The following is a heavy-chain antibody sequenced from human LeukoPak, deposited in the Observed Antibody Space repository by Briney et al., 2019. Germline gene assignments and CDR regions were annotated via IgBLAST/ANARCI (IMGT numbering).Heavy chain of an antibody. V-gene: IGHV3-43*02. CDR1: GFTFEDYA. J-gene: IGHJ5*02. D-gene: IGHD5/OR15-5a*01. CDR2: ISGDGDRI. CDR3: VRDIYVSIDP. Sequence: PGGSLRLSRAAYGFTFEDYALHWVRQAPGKGLEWVSLISGDGDRISYTHSVKGRFTVSRDNSRNSLYLQMNSLRAEDSALYYCVRDIYVSIDPWGQGTLVTVSS.